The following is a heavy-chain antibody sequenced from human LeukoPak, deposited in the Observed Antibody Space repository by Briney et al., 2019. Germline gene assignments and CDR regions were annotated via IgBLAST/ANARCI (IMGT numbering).Heavy chain of an antibody. Sequence: PSETLSLTCAVSGYSISSGYYWGWIRQPPRKGLEWIGSIYHSGSTYYNPSLKTRVTISVDTSKNQFSLKLSSVTATDTAVYYCASSFMGFDPWGQGTLVTVSS. V-gene: IGHV4-38-2*01. CDR3: ASSFMGFDP. J-gene: IGHJ5*02. CDR1: GYSISSGYY. CDR2: IYHSGST.